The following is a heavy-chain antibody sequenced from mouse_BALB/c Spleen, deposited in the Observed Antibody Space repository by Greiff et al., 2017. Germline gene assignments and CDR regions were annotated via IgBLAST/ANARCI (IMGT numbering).Heavy chain of an antibody. D-gene: IGHD1-2*01. V-gene: IGHV2-9*02. J-gene: IGHJ4*01. Sequence: VMLVESGPGLVAPSQSLSITCTVSGFSLTSYGVHWVRQPPGKGLEWLGVIWAGGSTNYNSALMSRLSISKDNSKSQVFLKMNSLQTDDTAMYYCARAPSLRLGYAMDYWGQGTSVTVSS. CDR2: IWAGGST. CDR3: ARAPSLRLGYAMDY. CDR1: GFSLTSYG.